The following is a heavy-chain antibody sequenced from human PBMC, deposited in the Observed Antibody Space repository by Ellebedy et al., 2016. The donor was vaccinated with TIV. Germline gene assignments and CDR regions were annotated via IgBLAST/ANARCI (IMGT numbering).Heavy chain of an antibody. CDR1: GFSFSTYW. Sequence: PGGSLRLSCAASGFSFSTYWMSWVRQAPGKGLEWVANIGQDGSERYYVDSVKGRFTISSDNAKNSLYLQMNSLRAEDTAVYYCAREALAFVLQYFDVFDYWGQGTLVTVSS. D-gene: IGHD3-9*01. V-gene: IGHV3-7*03. J-gene: IGHJ4*02. CDR2: IGQDGSER. CDR3: AREALAFVLQYFDVFDY.